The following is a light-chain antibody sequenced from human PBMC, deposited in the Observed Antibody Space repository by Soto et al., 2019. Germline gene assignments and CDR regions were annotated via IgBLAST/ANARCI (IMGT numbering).Light chain of an antibody. CDR2: GAS. V-gene: IGKV3-15*01. CDR1: QSVSSN. CDR3: QQYNNWPPYT. J-gene: IGKJ5*01. Sequence: EIVMTQSPATLSVSPGERATLSCRASQSVSSNLAWYQQKPGQAPRLLIYGASTMATGIPARFSGSGSGTEFTLTISGLQSEDFAVYYCQQYNNWPPYTFGQGTRLEIK.